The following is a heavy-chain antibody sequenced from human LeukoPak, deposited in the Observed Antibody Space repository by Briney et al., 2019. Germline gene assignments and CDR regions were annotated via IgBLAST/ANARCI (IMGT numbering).Heavy chain of an antibody. CDR3: ARGNAMGV. V-gene: IGHV3-74*01. CDR1: GFTFSSHW. Sequence: PGGSLRLSCAASGFTFSSHWMHWVRQAPGKGLVCVSRIKSDGTYSDYGDSVRGRFTISRDNAKDTLYLQMNSLRAEDTALYYCARGNAMGVWGQGTTVTASS. J-gene: IGHJ6*02. CDR2: IKSDGTYS.